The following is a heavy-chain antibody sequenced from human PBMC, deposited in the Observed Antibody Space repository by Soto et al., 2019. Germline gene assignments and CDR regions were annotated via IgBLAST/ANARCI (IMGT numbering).Heavy chain of an antibody. V-gene: IGHV3-11*01. CDR1: GFTISDYY. D-gene: IGHD6-19*01. CDR2: SSSSGFTI. J-gene: IGHJ4*02. CDR3: ARAGGAWSDFDY. Sequence: QVQLVESGGGLVQPGGSLRLYCAASGFTISDYYISWIRQAPGKGLEWVSYSSSSGFTISYAVSMRGRFTISRDNAKNSVYLQMNSLRAEDTAVYYCARAGGAWSDFDYWGQGALVTVSS.